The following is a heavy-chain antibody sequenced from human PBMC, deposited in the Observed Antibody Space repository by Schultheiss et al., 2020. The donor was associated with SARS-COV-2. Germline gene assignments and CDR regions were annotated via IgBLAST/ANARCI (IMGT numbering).Heavy chain of an antibody. V-gene: IGHV3-23*01. Sequence: GESLKISCAASGFTFSSYAMSWVRQAPGKGLDWVSAISGSGGSTYYADSVKGRFTISRDNSKNTLYLQMNSLRAEDTAVYYCAKDCVTRIGLRYFDWLLWSAFDIWGQGTMVTVSS. CDR1: GFTFSSYA. J-gene: IGHJ3*02. CDR3: AKDCVTRIGLRYFDWLLWSAFDI. CDR2: ISGSGGST. D-gene: IGHD3-9*01.